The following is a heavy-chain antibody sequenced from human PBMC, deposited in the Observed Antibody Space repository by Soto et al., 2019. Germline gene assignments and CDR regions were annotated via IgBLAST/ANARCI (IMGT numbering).Heavy chain of an antibody. J-gene: IGHJ4*02. Sequence: PSETLSLTCAVYGGSFSGYYWSWIRQPPGKGLEWIGEINHSGSTNYNPSLKSRVTISVDTSKNQSSLKLSSVTAADTAVYYCARPANSGSYLVGWGQGTLVTVSS. CDR1: GGSFSGYY. D-gene: IGHD1-26*01. CDR2: INHSGST. CDR3: ARPANSGSYLVG. V-gene: IGHV4-34*01.